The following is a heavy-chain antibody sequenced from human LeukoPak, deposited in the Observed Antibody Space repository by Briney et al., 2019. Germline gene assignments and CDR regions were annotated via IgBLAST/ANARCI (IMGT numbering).Heavy chain of an antibody. V-gene: IGHV3-23*01. CDR1: GFTFSSYA. Sequence: GGSLRLSCAASGFTFSSYAMSWVRQAPGKGLEWVSAISDSGGSTYYADSVKGRFTISRDNSKNTLYLQMNSLRAEDTAVYYCAKGVDHDSSGYSYGYFQHWGQGTLVTVSS. CDR3: AKGVDHDSSGYSYGYFQH. D-gene: IGHD3-22*01. CDR2: ISDSGGST. J-gene: IGHJ1*01.